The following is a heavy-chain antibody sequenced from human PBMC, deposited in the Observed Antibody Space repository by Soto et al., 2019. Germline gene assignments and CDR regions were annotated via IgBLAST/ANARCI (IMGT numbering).Heavy chain of an antibody. CDR2: IYHSGST. CDR1: GGSISSSNW. CDR3: ARGAQLYFREPYFDY. D-gene: IGHD1-1*01. J-gene: IGHJ4*02. V-gene: IGHV4-4*02. Sequence: SETLSLTCAVSGGSISSSNWWSWVRQPPGKGLEWIGEIYHSGSTNYNPSLKSRVTISVDKSKSQFSLKLSSVTAADTAVYYCARGAQLYFREPYFDYWGQGILVTVS.